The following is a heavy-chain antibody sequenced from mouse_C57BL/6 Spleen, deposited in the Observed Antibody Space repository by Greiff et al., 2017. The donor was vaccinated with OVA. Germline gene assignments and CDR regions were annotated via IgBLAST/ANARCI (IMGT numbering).Heavy chain of an antibody. CDR3: ARSVGSNYRYFDV. Sequence: QVQLQQSGAELARPGASVKLSCKASGYTFTSYGISWVKQRTGQGLEWIGEIYPRSGNSYYNEKFKGKATLTADKSSSTAYMELRSLTSEDSAVYFCARSVGSNYRYFDVWGTGTTVTVSS. V-gene: IGHV1-81*01. D-gene: IGHD2-5*01. CDR1: GYTFTSYG. J-gene: IGHJ1*03. CDR2: IYPRSGNS.